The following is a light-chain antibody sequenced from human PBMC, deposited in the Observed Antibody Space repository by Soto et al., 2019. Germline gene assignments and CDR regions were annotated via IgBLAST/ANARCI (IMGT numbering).Light chain of an antibody. CDR3: NSYTSSSTVI. V-gene: IGLV2-14*01. Sequence: QSVLTQPASVSGSPGQSIIISCTGTSSDVGGYNYVSWYQQHPGKAPKLIIYEVSNRPSGVSTRFSGSKSGNTASLTISGLQAEDEADYYCNSYTSSSTVIFGGGTKVTVL. CDR2: EVS. CDR1: SSDVGGYNY. J-gene: IGLJ2*01.